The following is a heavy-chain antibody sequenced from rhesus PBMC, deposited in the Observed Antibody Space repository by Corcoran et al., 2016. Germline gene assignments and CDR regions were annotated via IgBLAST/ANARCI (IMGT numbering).Heavy chain of an antibody. CDR1: GGSFSSYW. J-gene: IGHJ4*01. Sequence: QVQLQESGPGLVKPSETLSLTCAVSGGSFSSYWWGWIRQPPGKGLEWIGSIYGSSGSTEYNPTLKSRATISRDTSKNQFSLKLSSVTAADTAVYYCARFAPYYNFWSGRGYWGQGVLVTVSS. V-gene: IGHV4-160*01. D-gene: IGHD3-3*01. CDR2: IYGSSGST. CDR3: ARFAPYYNFWSGRGY.